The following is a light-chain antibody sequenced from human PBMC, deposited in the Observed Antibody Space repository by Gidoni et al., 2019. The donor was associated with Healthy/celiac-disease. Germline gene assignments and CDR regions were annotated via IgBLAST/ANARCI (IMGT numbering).Light chain of an antibody. CDR1: DPLPLHRS. CDR2: CVS. V-gene: IGKV4-1*01. Sequence: DIVMTQSPDSLAVSLGERATTNCTSPDPLPLHRSSRPKPQPGCFIPLPGCVSGREDRFSGSGSGTDFTLTISSLQAEDVAVYYCQQYYSTPLTFGGGTKVEIK. J-gene: IGKJ4*01. CDR3: QQYYSTPLT.